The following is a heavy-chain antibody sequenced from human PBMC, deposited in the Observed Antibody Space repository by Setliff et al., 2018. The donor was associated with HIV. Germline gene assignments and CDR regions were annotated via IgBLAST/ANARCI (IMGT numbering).Heavy chain of an antibody. V-gene: IGHV1-2*02. Sequence: GASVKVSCKASGYTFTGYYIHWVRQAPGQGLEWMGWINVNSGGANYAQKFQGRVTMTRDTSISTAYMDLSRLRSDDTAVSSCAPTRAYPPLEYFQHWGQGTLVTVTS. CDR1: GYTFTGYY. CDR3: APTRAYPPLEYFQH. CDR2: INVNSGGA. J-gene: IGHJ1*01.